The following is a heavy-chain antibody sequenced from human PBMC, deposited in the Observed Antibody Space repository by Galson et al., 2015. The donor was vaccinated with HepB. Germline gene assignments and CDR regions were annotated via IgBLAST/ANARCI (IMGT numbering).Heavy chain of an antibody. D-gene: IGHD3-16*01. Sequence: SLRLSCAASGFTFSSYAMHWVRQAPGKGLEWVAVISYDGSNKYYADSVKGRFTISRDNSKNTLYLQMNSLRAEDTAVYYCARDRSPRGLGYYGMDVWGQGTTVTVSS. V-gene: IGHV3-30-3*01. CDR1: GFTFSSYA. CDR3: ARDRSPRGLGYYGMDV. J-gene: IGHJ6*02. CDR2: ISYDGSNK.